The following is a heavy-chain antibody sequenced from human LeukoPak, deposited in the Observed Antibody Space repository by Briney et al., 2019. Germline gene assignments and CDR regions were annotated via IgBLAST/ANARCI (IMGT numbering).Heavy chain of an antibody. CDR3: ARHNYDFWSGYYLSWFDP. D-gene: IGHD3-3*01. CDR1: GYSLNSGYY. V-gene: IGHV4-38-2*01. Sequence: SETLSLTCAVSGYSLNSGYYWGWIRQPPGKGLEWIGSIYHSGSTYYNPSLKSRVTISVDTSKNQFSLKLSSVTAADTAVYYCARHNYDFWSGYYLSWFDPWGQGTLVTVSS. CDR2: IYHSGST. J-gene: IGHJ5*02.